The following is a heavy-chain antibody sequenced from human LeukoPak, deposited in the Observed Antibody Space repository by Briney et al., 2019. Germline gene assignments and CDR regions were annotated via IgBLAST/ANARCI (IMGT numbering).Heavy chain of an antibody. CDR3: ARGFHYDSSGYYYFY. D-gene: IGHD3-22*01. J-gene: IGHJ4*02. V-gene: IGHV1-69*05. CDR2: SIPLFGTA. Sequence: ASVKVSCKASGGTFSRYAISWVRQAPGQGLEWMGGSIPLFGTANYAQKFQGRLTITTDEYTSTDYMELSSLRSEDTAVYYCARGFHYDSSGYYYFYWGQGTLVTVSS. CDR1: GGTFSRYA.